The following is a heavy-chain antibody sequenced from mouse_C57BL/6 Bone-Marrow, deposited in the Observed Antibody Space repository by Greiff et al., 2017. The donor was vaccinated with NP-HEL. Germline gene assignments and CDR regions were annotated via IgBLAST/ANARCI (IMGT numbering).Heavy chain of an antibody. J-gene: IGHJ3*01. CDR3: ARWLAFAY. CDR2: ILPGRGST. V-gene: IGHV1-9*01. Sequence: VQLQQSGAELMQPGASVKLSCKATGYTFTGYWIEWVKQTPGHGLEWLGEILPGRGSTNYNKKFKGKATFTADTSSNTAYMQLSSLTTEDSAIYYCARWLAFAYWGQGTLVTVSA. D-gene: IGHD2-2*01. CDR1: GYTFTGYW.